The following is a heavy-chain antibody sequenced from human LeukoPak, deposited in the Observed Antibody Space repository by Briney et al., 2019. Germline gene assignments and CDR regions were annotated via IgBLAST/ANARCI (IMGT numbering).Heavy chain of an antibody. CDR1: GDSVSSNSAA. CDR2: TYYRSKWYN. J-gene: IGHJ4*02. D-gene: IGHD2-2*01. Sequence: SQTLSLTCAISGDSVSSNSAAWNWIRQSPSRGLEWLGRTYYRSKWYNDYAVSVKSRITINPDTSKNQFSLQLNSVTPEDTAVYYCARDRGPKYQLLTYYSDYWGQGTLVTVSS. CDR3: ARDRGPKYQLLTYYSDY. V-gene: IGHV6-1*01.